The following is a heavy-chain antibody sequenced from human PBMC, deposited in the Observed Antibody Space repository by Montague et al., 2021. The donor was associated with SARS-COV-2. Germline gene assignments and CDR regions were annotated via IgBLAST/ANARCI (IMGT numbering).Heavy chain of an antibody. CDR2: ISYDGSNQ. Sequence: SLRLSCAASGFTFSSYAMHWVRQAPGKGLEWVAVISYDGSNQYYSYSXXGLFTISRDSSKNTLYLQMNSLRAEDTAVYYCARDNYDYVWGSYRYIYWGQGTLVTVSS. J-gene: IGHJ4*02. D-gene: IGHD3-16*02. CDR3: ARDNYDYVWGSYRYIY. V-gene: IGHV3-30*04. CDR1: GFTFSSYA.